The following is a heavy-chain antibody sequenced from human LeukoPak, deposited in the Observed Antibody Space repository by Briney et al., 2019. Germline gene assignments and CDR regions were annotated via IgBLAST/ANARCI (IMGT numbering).Heavy chain of an antibody. V-gene: IGHV7-4-1*02. J-gene: IGHJ6*02. Sequence: ASVKVSCKASGYTFTTYAMNWVRQAPGQGLEWMGWINTNTGNPTYAQGFTGRFVFSLDTSVSTAYLQISSLKAEDTAVYYCAREYDYVWGSYRFNYYYYGMDVWGQGTTVTVSS. CDR3: AREYDYVWGSYRFNYYYYGMDV. D-gene: IGHD3-16*02. CDR2: INTNTGNP. CDR1: GYTFTTYA.